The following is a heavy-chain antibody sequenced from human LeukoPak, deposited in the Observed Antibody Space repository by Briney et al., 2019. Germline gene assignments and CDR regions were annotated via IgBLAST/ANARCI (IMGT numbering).Heavy chain of an antibody. CDR3: ARRGSSVVPAAIVGNWFDP. CDR1: GGTFSSYA. Sequence: SVKVSCKASGGTFSSYAISWVRQAPGQGLEWMGGIILIFGTANYAQKFQGRVTITADESTSTAYMELSSLRSEDTAVYYCARRGSSVVPAAIVGNWFDPWGQGTLVTVSS. V-gene: IGHV1-69*13. J-gene: IGHJ5*02. CDR2: IILIFGTA. D-gene: IGHD2-2*01.